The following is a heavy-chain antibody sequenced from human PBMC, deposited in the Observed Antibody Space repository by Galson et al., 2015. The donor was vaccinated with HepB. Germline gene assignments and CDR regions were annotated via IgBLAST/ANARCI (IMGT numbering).Heavy chain of an antibody. CDR3: ARDLGPRTGPGDV. Sequence: SLRLSCAASGFTFSSYTMHWVRQAPGKGLEWVAVISYDGSNKYYADSVKGRFTISRDNSKNTLYLQMNSLRAEDTAVYYCARDLGPRTGPGDVWGKGTTVTVSS. D-gene: IGHD3-10*01. CDR2: ISYDGSNK. J-gene: IGHJ6*04. CDR1: GFTFSSYT. V-gene: IGHV3-30-3*01.